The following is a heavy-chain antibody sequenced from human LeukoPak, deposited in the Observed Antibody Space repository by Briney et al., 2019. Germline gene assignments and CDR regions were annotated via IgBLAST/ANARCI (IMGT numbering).Heavy chain of an antibody. CDR3: ARLRIMGRIYDIRASYFDY. J-gene: IGHJ4*02. CDR1: GGSFSGYY. Sequence: SETLSLTCAVYGGSFSGYYWSWIRQPPGKGLEWIGEIKHSGSTNYNPSLKSRVTISVDTSKNQFSLKLSSVTAADTAVYYCARLRIMGRIYDIRASYFDYWGQGTLVTVSS. CDR2: IKHSGST. D-gene: IGHD3-9*01. V-gene: IGHV4-34*01.